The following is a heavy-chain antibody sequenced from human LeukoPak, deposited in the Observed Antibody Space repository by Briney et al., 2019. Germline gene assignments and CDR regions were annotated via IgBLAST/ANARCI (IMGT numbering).Heavy chain of an antibody. Sequence: SETLSLTCAVYGGSFRNYYRTWIRQSPGKGLEWIGEINHDGITNYNPPLKSRVTISADTSKNQFSLNLNSVTVADTAVYYCATYTCSGGSCYGYYVDVWGNGTTVTVSS. V-gene: IGHV4-34*01. CDR1: GGSFRNYY. CDR3: ATYTCSGGSCYGYYVDV. J-gene: IGHJ6*03. CDR2: INHDGIT. D-gene: IGHD2-15*01.